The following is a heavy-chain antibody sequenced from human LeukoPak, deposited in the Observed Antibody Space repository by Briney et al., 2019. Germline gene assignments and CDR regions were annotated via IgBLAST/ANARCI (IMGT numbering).Heavy chain of an antibody. CDR2: IWYDGTNK. CDR1: GFTFSDYG. CDR3: AKDRGSYSTPAES. V-gene: IGHV3-33*06. Sequence: GRSLRLSCAASGFTFSDYGIHWVRQAPGKGLEWVAVIWYDGTNKYYGDSVKGRFTISRDNSKNTLYLQMNSLRAEDTAVYYCAKDRGSYSTPAESWGQGNLVTGFS. J-gene: IGHJ5*02. D-gene: IGHD1-26*01.